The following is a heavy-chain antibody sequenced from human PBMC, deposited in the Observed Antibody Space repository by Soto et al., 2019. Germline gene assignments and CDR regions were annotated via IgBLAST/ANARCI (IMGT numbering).Heavy chain of an antibody. J-gene: IGHJ5*02. CDR2: ISYDGSNK. CDR3: AKVTSIAARPSWFDP. Sequence: GGSLRLSCAASGFTFSSYGMHWVRQAPGKGLEWVAVISYDGSNKYYADSVKGRFTISRDNSKNTLYLQMNSLRAEDTAVYYCAKVTSIAARPSWFDPWGQGTLVTVSS. CDR1: GFTFSSYG. D-gene: IGHD6-6*01. V-gene: IGHV3-30*18.